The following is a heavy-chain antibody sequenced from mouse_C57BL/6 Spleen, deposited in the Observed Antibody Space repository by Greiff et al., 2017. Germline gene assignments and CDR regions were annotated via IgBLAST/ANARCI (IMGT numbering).Heavy chain of an antibody. V-gene: IGHV1-69*01. D-gene: IGHD2-1*01. Sequence: VQLQQPGAELVMPGASVKLSCKASGYTFTSYWMHWVKQRPGQGLEWIGEIDPSDSYTNYNQKFKGKSTLTVDKSSSTAYMQLSSLTSEDSAVYYCARAIRWNGNYFDYWGQGTTLTVSS. CDR2: IDPSDSYT. CDR3: ARAIRWNGNYFDY. J-gene: IGHJ2*01. CDR1: GYTFTSYW.